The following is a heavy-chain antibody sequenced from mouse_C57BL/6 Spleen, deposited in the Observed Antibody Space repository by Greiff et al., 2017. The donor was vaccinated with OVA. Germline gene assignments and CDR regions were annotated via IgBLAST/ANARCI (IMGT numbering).Heavy chain of an antibody. V-gene: IGHV1-42*01. J-gene: IGHJ3*01. CDR2: INPSTGGT. Sequence: EVQLQESGPELVKPGASVKISCKASGYSFTGYYMNWVKQSPEKSLEWIGEINPSTGGTTYNQKFKAKATLTVYKSSSPAYMQLKSLTSEDSAVYYCAIGGGFADWGQGTLGTVSA. CDR1: GYSFTGYY. D-gene: IGHD3-3*01. CDR3: AIGGGFAD.